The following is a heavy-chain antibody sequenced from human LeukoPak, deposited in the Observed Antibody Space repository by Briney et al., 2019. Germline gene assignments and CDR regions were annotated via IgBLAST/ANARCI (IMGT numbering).Heavy chain of an antibody. V-gene: IGHV3-23*01. CDR3: AKDGKYDFWSGYSPPFGY. Sequence: GGSLRLSCAASGFTFSSYAMSWVRQAPGKGLEWVSAISGSGGSTYYADSVKGRFTISRDNSKNTLYLQMNSLRAEDTAVYYCAKDGKYDFWSGYSPPFGYWGQGTMVTVSS. D-gene: IGHD3-3*01. CDR2: ISGSGGST. J-gene: IGHJ4*03. CDR1: GFTFSSYA.